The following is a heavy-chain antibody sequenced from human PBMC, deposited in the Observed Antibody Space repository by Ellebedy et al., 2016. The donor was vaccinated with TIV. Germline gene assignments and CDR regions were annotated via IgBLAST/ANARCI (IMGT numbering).Heavy chain of an antibody. Sequence: GESLKISCAASGFTFSTYGMNWVRQAPGKGLEWVAVISYDGSTKYYADSVKGRFTISRDDSKNTVYLQMNSLRAEDTALYYCAKAQYGSGSYHAIQHWGQGTLVTVSS. V-gene: IGHV3-30*18. CDR3: AKAQYGSGSYHAIQH. D-gene: IGHD3-10*01. CDR1: GFTFSTYG. CDR2: ISYDGSTK. J-gene: IGHJ1*01.